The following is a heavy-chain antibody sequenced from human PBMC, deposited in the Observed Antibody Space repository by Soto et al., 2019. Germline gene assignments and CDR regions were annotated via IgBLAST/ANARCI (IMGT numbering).Heavy chain of an antibody. Sequence: SETLSLTCNGSGASLSGYCWSWTRHPPAKALECIGPLFPPCSADYNPSLKSRITISVDMSTKQFSLTLRSVTAADTAMYYCVRDGPKSLRDWFAPWGQG. CDR1: GASLSGYC. CDR2: LFPPCSA. V-gene: IGHV4-4*07. CDR3: VRDGPKSLRDWFAP. J-gene: IGHJ5*02.